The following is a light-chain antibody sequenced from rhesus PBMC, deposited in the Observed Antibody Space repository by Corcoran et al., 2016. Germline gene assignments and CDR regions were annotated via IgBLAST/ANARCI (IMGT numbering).Light chain of an antibody. Sequence: DIQMTQSPSSLSASVGDTVTITCRASQGISSYLAWYQQKPGKAPKLLIYKASTLQSGVPSRFSGIGSGTDFTLTISSLQPEDFATYHCQQHSSYPYSFGQGTKVEIK. V-gene: IGKV1-25*01. CDR2: KAS. CDR3: QQHSSYPYS. CDR1: QGISSY. J-gene: IGKJ2*01.